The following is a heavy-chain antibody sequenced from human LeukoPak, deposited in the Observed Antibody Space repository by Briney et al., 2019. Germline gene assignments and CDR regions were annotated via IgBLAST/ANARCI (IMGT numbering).Heavy chain of an antibody. V-gene: IGHV4-59*01. CDR2: IYYSGTT. CDR1: GDSISNYY. CDR3: ARDSGTTGEVKFDP. D-gene: IGHD3-10*01. Sequence: PSETLSLTCTVSGDSISNYYGSWIRQPPGKGLEWIGYIYYSGTTNYSPSLKSRVTISVDTSKTQFSLKLSSVTAADPAVYYCARDSGTTGEVKFDPWGQGTLVTVSS. J-gene: IGHJ5*02.